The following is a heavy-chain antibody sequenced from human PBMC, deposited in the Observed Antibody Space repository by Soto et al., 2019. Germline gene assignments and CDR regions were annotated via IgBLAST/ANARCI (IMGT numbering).Heavy chain of an antibody. V-gene: IGHV4-31*03. CDR3: ARASSGYAVSWFDP. D-gene: IGHD5-12*01. CDR1: GGSISSGGYY. CDR2: IYYSGST. Sequence: QVQLQESGPGLVKPSQTLSLTCTVSGGSISSGGYYWSWIRQHPGKGLEWIGYIYYSGSTYYNPALKSRVTISVDTSKNQFSLKLSSVTAADTAVYYCARASSGYAVSWFDPWGQGTLVTVSS. J-gene: IGHJ5*02.